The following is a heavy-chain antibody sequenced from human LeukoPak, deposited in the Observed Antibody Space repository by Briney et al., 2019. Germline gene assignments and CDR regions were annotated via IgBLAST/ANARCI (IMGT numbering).Heavy chain of an antibody. V-gene: IGHV1-24*01. Sequence: ASVNVSCKVSGYTLTELSMHWVRQAPGKGLEWMGGFDPEDGETIYAQKFQGRVTMTEDTSTDTAYMELSSLRSEDTAVYYCATDRESGYDYSLKYWGQGPVITVTS. D-gene: IGHD5-12*01. J-gene: IGHJ1*01. CDR1: GYTLTELS. CDR2: FDPEDGET. CDR3: ATDRESGYDYSLKY.